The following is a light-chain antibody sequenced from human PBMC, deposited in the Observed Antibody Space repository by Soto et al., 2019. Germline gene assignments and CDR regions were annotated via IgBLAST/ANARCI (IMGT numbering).Light chain of an antibody. Sequence: SYELTQPPSVSVAPGKTARISCGGNNIGSKGVHWYQQKPGQAPVLVIYSDTDLPPVIPERFSGSNSANMATLTISRVEAGDEADYYCQVWDSGSAHVLFGGGTKVPVL. J-gene: IGLJ2*01. CDR2: SDT. V-gene: IGLV3-21*04. CDR1: NIGSKG. CDR3: QVWDSGSAHVL.